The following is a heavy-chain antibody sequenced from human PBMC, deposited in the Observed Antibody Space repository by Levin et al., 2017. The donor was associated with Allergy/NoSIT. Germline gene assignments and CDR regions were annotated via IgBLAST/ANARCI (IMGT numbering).Heavy chain of an antibody. J-gene: IGHJ4*02. CDR1: GFTFGDYA. CDR3: ARGGAPNYDYKWGCYRDEYFDY. CDR2: IRNKAHGGTT. D-gene: IGHD3-16*02. Sequence: GGSLRLSCTGSGFTFGDYAMSWVRQAPGKGLEWVGFIRNKAHGGTTEYAASVKGRLTISRDDSKSTAYLQMNSLKTEDTAVYSCARGGAPNYDYKWGCYRDEYFDYWGQGTLVTVSS. V-gene: IGHV3-49*04.